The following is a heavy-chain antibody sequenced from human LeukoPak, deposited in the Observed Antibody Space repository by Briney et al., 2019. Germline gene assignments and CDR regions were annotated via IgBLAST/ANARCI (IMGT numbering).Heavy chain of an antibody. CDR3: ARDPYDGSYGDDYYYYMDF. D-gene: IGHD1-26*01. J-gene: IGHJ6*03. V-gene: IGHV1-18*04. CDR1: GYTFTSYY. Sequence: PGASVKVSCKASGYTFTSYYMHWVRQAPGQGLEWMGWISAYNGNTNYAQKLQGRVTMTTDTSTSTAYMELRSLRSDDTAVYYCARDPYDGSYGDDYYYYMDFWGKGTTVTISS. CDR2: ISAYNGNT.